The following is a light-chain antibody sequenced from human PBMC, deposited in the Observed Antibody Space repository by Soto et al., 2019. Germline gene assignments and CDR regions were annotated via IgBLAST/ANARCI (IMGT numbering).Light chain of an antibody. Sequence: AIRMTQSPSSLSASTGDRVTITCRASQGFSSYLAWYQQKPGKAPKLLIYAASTLQSGVPSRFSGSGSGTDFTLTISCLQSEDFATYYCQQYYSYPPTFGQGTKLEIK. CDR2: AAS. CDR3: QQYYSYPPT. V-gene: IGKV1-8*01. J-gene: IGKJ2*01. CDR1: QGFSSY.